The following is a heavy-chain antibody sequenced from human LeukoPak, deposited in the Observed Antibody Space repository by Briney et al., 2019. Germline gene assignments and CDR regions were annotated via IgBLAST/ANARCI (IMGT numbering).Heavy chain of an antibody. J-gene: IGHJ3*02. V-gene: IGHV1-69*13. CDR2: IIPIFGTA. D-gene: IGHD4-17*01. CDR1: GGTFSSYA. CDR3: ARDGKAVTTPSTDAFDI. Sequence: GASVKVSCKASGGTFSSYAISWVRQAPGQGFEWMGGIIPIFGTANYAQKFQGRVTITADESTSTAYMELSSLRSEDTAVYYCARDGKAVTTPSTDAFDIWGQGTMVTVSS.